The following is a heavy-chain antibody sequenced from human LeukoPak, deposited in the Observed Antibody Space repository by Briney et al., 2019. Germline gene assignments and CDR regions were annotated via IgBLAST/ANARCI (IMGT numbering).Heavy chain of an antibody. CDR2: IYYSGST. CDR1: GGSISSYY. CDR3: ARGHTWLGLVLRVAFDI. J-gene: IGHJ3*02. V-gene: IGHV4-59*01. Sequence: SETLSLTCTVSGGSISSYYWSWIRQPPGKGLEWIGYIYYSGSTNYNPSLKSRVTISVDTSKNQFSLKLSSVTAADTAVYYCARGHTWLGLVLRVAFDIWGQGTTVTVSS. D-gene: IGHD3/OR15-3a*01.